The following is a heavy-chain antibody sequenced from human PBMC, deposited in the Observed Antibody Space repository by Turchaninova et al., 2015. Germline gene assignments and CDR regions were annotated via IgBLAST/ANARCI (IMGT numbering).Heavy chain of an antibody. Sequence: EVQLVQSGAEVKEPGESLRISCQGSGYSFPSYWLNWVRQMPGKGLEWVGRIDPGDARTNYSPSFQGHGTISADKSISXAXLQGNSLXXXDTAIYYCVXEWRXXWGQGTLVIXST. V-gene: IGHV5-10-1*03. CDR3: VXEWRXX. J-gene: IGHJ5*02. CDR2: IDPGDART. D-gene: IGHD2-8*01. CDR1: GYSFPSYW.